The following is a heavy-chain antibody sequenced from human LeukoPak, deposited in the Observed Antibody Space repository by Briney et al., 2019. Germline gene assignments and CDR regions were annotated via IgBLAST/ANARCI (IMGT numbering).Heavy chain of an antibody. J-gene: IGHJ3*02. CDR2: ISSSSSYI. Sequence: PGGSLRLSCAASGFTFSSYSMNWVRQAPGKGLEWVSSISSSSSYIYYADSMKGRFAISRDNAKNSLYLQMNSLRAEDTAVYYCARVGGSGASAFDIWGQGTMVTVSS. D-gene: IGHD3-3*01. CDR3: ARVGGSGASAFDI. CDR1: GFTFSSYS. V-gene: IGHV3-21*01.